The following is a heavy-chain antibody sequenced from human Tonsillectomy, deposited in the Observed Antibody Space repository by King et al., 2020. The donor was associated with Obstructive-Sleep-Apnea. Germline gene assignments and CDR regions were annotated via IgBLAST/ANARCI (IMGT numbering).Heavy chain of an antibody. CDR1: GFSLSNARMG. J-gene: IGHJ4*02. CDR3: ARILLKYCSGGSCYPDFDY. CDR2: IFSNDED. Sequence: TLKESGPVLVKPTETLTLTCTVSGFSLSNARMGVTWIRQPPGQALEWLAHIFSNDEDSYSISLKNRLTISKDTSKSQVVLTMTNMDPVDTATYYCARILLKYCSGGSCYPDFDYWGQGTLVTVSS. V-gene: IGHV2-26*01. D-gene: IGHD2-15*01.